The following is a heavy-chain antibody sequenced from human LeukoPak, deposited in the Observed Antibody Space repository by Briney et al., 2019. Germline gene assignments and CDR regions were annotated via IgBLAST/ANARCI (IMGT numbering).Heavy chain of an antibody. V-gene: IGHV4-31*03. CDR2: IYYSGST. D-gene: IGHD2-2*02. Sequence: PSETLSLTCTVSGGSISSGGYYWSWIRQHPGKGLEWIGYIYYSGSTYYNPSLKSRVTISVDTSKNQFSLKLSSVTAAGTAVYYCASLSLGYCSSTSCYTNLYYYYGMDVWGQGTTVTVSS. CDR1: GGSISSGGYY. J-gene: IGHJ6*02. CDR3: ASLSLGYCSSTSCYTNLYYYYGMDV.